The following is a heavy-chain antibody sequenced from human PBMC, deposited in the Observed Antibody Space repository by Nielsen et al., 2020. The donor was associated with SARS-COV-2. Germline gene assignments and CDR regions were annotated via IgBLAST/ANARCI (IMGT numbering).Heavy chain of an antibody. D-gene: IGHD5-24*01. J-gene: IGHJ4*02. CDR1: GFTFSSYW. CDR3: VRDSWPPSDY. V-gene: IGHV3-7*03. Sequence: GESLKISCAASGFTFSSYWMSWVRQAPGKGLEWVANIKQDGSEKYYVDSVKGRFTISRDNAKNSLYLQMNSLRAEDTAVYYCVRDSWPPSDYWGQGTLVTVSS. CDR2: IKQDGSEK.